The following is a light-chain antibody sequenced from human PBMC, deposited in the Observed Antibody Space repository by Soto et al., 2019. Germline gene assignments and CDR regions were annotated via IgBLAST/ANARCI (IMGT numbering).Light chain of an antibody. J-gene: IGKJ2*01. CDR1: HSISVW. V-gene: IGKV1-5*03. CDR3: HQYYTYPYT. Sequence: DIQMTQSPSTLSSSVGDRVTITCRASHSISVWLAWYQQKPGKAPKLLIYQASTLESGVPSRFRGRGSGTVFTLTISVQQSENFANYYGHQYYTYPYTCGQGTKLDIK. CDR2: QAS.